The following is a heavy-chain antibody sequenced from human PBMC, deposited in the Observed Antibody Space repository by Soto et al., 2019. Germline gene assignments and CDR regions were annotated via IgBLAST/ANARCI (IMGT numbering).Heavy chain of an antibody. V-gene: IGHV3-74*01. CDR3: ARIRLRWNKAGAFDI. CDR1: GFTFSSYW. Sequence: GGSLRLSCAASGFTFSSYWMHWVRQAPGKGLVWVSRINSDGSSTSYADSVKGRFTISRDNAKNTLYLQMNSLRAEDTAVYYCARIRLRWNKAGAFDIWGQGTMVTVSS. CDR2: INSDGSST. D-gene: IGHD4-17*01. J-gene: IGHJ3*02.